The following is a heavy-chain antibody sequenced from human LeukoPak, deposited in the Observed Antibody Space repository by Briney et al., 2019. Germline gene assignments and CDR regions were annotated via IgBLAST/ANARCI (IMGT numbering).Heavy chain of an antibody. J-gene: IGHJ6*02. CDR1: GGSISGGSHY. Sequence: SETLSLTCTVSGGSISGGSHYWRWIRQHPGKGLEWIGYIYYSGSTYYNPSLKSRVTISVDTSKNQFSLKLSSVTAADTAVYFCARKKRYCSGGSCSNPYYYYYGMDVWGQGTMVTVSS. CDR2: IYYSGST. V-gene: IGHV4-31*03. D-gene: IGHD2-15*01. CDR3: ARKKRYCSGGSCSNPYYYYYGMDV.